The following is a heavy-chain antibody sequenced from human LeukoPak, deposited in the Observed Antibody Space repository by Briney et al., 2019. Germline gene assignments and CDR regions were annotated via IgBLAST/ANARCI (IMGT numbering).Heavy chain of an antibody. CDR3: AMFERDV. V-gene: IGHV3-20*04. D-gene: IGHD3-10*02. CDR1: GSTFAAYG. CDR2: INWNGGST. J-gene: IGHJ6*04. Sequence: GQSLSLACAVSGSTFAAYGMSCVSQPPGKGLEWVSGINWNGGSTGYADSVKGRFTISRDNAKNSLYLQMNSLRAEDTALYYCAMFERDVWGKGTTVTVSS.